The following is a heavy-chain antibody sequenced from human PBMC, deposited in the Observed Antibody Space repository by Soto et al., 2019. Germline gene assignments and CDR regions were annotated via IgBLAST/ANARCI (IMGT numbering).Heavy chain of an antibody. CDR1: GFSLSDFW. V-gene: IGHV3-7*01. D-gene: IGHD3-16*01. CDR2: IKKDGSER. Sequence: GGSLRLSCAASGFSLSDFWMSRVRQAPGKGLEWVANIKKDGSERYYVDSVKGRFTISRDNPENSLFLQMNSLRVEDTAIYYCTRGHYGDQDWGHGTLVTVSS. CDR3: TRGHYGDQD. J-gene: IGHJ4*01.